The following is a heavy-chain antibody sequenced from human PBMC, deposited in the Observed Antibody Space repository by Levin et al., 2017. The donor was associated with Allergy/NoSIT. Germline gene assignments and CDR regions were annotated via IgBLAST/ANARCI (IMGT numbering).Heavy chain of an antibody. CDR3: ARDAPFRRPRDILTGRHYDPYVDV. J-gene: IGHJ6*03. Sequence: GESLKISCKASGYTFTGYYFHWVRQAPGQGLEWMGWINPNNGGTNYAQKFQGRVTMTRDTSISTAYMELSRLRSDDTAVYYCARDAPFRRPRDILTGRHYDPYVDVWGKGTTVTVSS. CDR1: GYTFTGYY. V-gene: IGHV1-2*02. CDR2: INPNNGGT. D-gene: IGHD3-9*01.